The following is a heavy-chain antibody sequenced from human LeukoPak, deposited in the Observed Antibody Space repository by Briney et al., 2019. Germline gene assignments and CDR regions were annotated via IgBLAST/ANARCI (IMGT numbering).Heavy chain of an antibody. CDR1: GFTFTNYA. CDR3: ARGYYDILTGPAGDWFDP. Sequence: GGSLRLSCAASGFTFTNYAMSWVRQAPGKGLEWVSGISGNGISTYYADSVKGRFTISRDNAKNSLYLQMNSLRAEDTAVYYCARGYYDILTGPAGDWFDPWGQGTLVTVSS. CDR2: ISGNGIST. J-gene: IGHJ5*02. D-gene: IGHD3-9*01. V-gene: IGHV3-23*01.